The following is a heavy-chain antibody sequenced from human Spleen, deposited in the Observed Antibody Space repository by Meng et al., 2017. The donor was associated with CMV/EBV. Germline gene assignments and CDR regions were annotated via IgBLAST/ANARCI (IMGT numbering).Heavy chain of an antibody. V-gene: IGHV3-13*01. CDR2: IGTVGDT. CDR1: GFTFSTYD. Sequence: GESLKISCTASGFTFSTYDFHWVRQPTGKGLEWVSSIGTVGDTYSIGSVKGRFISSREDAKNSVYLQMNGLRDGDTGLYYCARARSPTHFDYWGQGALVTVSS. CDR3: ARARSPTHFDY. J-gene: IGHJ4*02.